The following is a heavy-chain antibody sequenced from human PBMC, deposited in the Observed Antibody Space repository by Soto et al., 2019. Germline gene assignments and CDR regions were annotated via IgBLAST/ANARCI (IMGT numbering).Heavy chain of an antibody. CDR3: VSRGYDILTGYYNNWFDP. Sequence: ASVKISCKASGGTFSSYAISWVRQAPGQGLEWMGGIIPIFGTANYAQKFQGRVTITADKSTSTAYMELSSLRSEDTAVYYCVSRGYDILTGYYNNWFDPWGQGTLVTVSS. CDR2: IIPIFGTA. CDR1: GGTFSSYA. V-gene: IGHV1-69*06. J-gene: IGHJ5*02. D-gene: IGHD3-9*01.